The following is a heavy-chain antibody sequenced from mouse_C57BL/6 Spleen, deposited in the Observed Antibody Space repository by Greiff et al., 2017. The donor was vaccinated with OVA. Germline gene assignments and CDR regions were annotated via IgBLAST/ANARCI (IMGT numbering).Heavy chain of an antibody. V-gene: IGHV1-59*01. CDR3: ARPYYSNSYYAMDY. D-gene: IGHD2-5*01. CDR2: IDPSDSYT. CDR1: GYTFTSYW. J-gene: IGHJ4*01. Sequence: QVQLQQPGAELVRPGTSVKLSCKASGYTFTSYWMHLVKQRPGQGLEWIGVIDPSDSYTNYNQKFKGKATLTVDTSSSTAYMQLSSLTSEDSAVYYCARPYYSNSYYAMDYWGQGTSVTVSS.